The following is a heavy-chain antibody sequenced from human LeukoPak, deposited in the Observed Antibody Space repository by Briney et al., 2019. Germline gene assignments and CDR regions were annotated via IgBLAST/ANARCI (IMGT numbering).Heavy chain of an antibody. CDR2: VSGSGGNT. D-gene: IGHD2-2*01. V-gene: IGHV3-23*01. CDR1: GFTFSNYA. J-gene: IGHJ4*02. CDR3: AKQAKMPDY. Sequence: PGGSLRLSCAASGFTFSNYAMSWVRQAPGKGLEWVSAVSGSGGNTYYADSVKGRFTISRDNSKNTLYLQMNSPRAEDTAVYFCAKQAKMPDYWGQGTLVTVSS.